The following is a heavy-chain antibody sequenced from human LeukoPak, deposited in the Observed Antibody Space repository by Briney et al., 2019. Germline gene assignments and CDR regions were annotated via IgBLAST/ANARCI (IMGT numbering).Heavy chain of an antibody. V-gene: IGHV3-30*02. D-gene: IGHD6-19*01. Sequence: GRSLRLSCAASGFTFSSYGMHWVRQAPGKGLEWVAFIRYDGSNKYYADSVKGRFTISRDNSKNTLYLQMNSLRAEDTAVYYCAKDQAVAGTKFDYWGQGTLVTVSS. CDR2: IRYDGSNK. J-gene: IGHJ4*02. CDR3: AKDQAVAGTKFDY. CDR1: GFTFSSYG.